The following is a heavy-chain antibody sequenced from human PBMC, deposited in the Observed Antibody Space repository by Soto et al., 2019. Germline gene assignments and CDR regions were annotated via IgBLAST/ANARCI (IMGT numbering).Heavy chain of an antibody. CDR3: ARRTRGYYGMDV. J-gene: IGHJ6*02. CDR1: GGSISSYY. D-gene: IGHD3-10*01. Sequence: QVQLQESGPGLVKPSETLSLTCTVSGGSISSYYWSWIRQPPGKGLEWIGYIYYSRSTNYNPSLKSRVTISVDTSKNQFSLKLSSVTAADTAVYYCARRTRGYYGMDVWGQGTTVTVSS. V-gene: IGHV4-59*01. CDR2: IYYSRST.